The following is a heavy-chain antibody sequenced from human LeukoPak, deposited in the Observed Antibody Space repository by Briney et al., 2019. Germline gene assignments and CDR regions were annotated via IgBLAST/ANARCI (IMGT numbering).Heavy chain of an antibody. CDR3: AKGKSSSWDYYYYGMDV. CDR1: GFTFDDYA. Sequence: GGSLRLSCATSGFTFDDYAMHWVRQVPGKGLEWVSGISWNSGSIGYADSVKGRFTISRDNAKNSLYLQMNSLRAEDTALYYCAKGKSSSWDYYYYGMDVWGQGTTVTVSS. J-gene: IGHJ6*02. D-gene: IGHD6-13*01. CDR2: ISWNSGSI. V-gene: IGHV3-9*01.